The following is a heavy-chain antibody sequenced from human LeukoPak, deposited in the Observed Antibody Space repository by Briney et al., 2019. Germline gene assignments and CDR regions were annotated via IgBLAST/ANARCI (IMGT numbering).Heavy chain of an antibody. Sequence: KPSETLSLTCAVYGGSFSGYYWSWVRQPPGKGLEWIGEINHSGSTNYNPSLKSRVTISVDTSKNQFSLKLSSVTAADTAANYCAREVLDAFDIWGQGTMVTVSS. CDR3: AREVLDAFDI. V-gene: IGHV4-34*01. J-gene: IGHJ3*02. CDR2: INHSGST. CDR1: GGSFSGYY.